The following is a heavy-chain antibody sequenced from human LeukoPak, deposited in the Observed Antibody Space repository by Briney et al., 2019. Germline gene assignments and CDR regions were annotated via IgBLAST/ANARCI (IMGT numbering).Heavy chain of an antibody. Sequence: SGGSLRLSCAASGFTFSSYSMNWVRQAPGKGLEWVSYISSSSSTIYYADSVKGRFTISRDNAKNSLYLQMNSLRAEDTAVYYCARDEYYEPDAFDIWGQGTMVTVSS. D-gene: IGHD3-3*01. V-gene: IGHV3-48*01. CDR1: GFTFSSYS. J-gene: IGHJ3*02. CDR3: ARDEYYEPDAFDI. CDR2: ISSSSSTI.